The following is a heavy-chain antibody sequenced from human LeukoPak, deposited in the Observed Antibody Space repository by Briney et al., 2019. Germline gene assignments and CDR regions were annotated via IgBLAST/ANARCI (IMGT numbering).Heavy chain of an antibody. V-gene: IGHV3-23*01. J-gene: IGHJ2*01. D-gene: IGHD6-19*01. Sequence: GGSLRLSCAASGFTFSSFTMSWVRQAPGKGLEWVSAISGSGGSTYYADSVKGRFTISRDNSKNTLYLQMNSLRAEDTAVYHCAKGSRGWYSWYFDVWGRGTLVTVSS. CDR2: ISGSGGST. CDR3: AKGSRGWYSWYFDV. CDR1: GFTFSSFT.